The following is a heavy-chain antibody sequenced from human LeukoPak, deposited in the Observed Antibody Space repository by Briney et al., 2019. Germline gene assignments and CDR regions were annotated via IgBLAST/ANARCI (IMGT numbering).Heavy chain of an antibody. J-gene: IGHJ4*02. V-gene: IGHV3-21*01. CDR3: ARVKEAAAFDY. D-gene: IGHD6-25*01. Sequence: PGGSLRLSCEASGFTFSSYSMNWVRQAPGKGLEWVSSISSDSSHMYYADSVKGRFTISRDNAKNSLYLQMNSLRAEETAVYYCARVKEAAAFDYWGQGALVTVSS. CDR2: ISSDSSHM. CDR1: GFTFSSYS.